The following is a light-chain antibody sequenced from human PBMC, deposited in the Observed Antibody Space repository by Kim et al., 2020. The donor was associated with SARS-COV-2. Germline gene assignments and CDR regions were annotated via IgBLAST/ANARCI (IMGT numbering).Light chain of an antibody. CDR3: QAWDSSNVV. Sequence: VSPGQTASITCSGDKLGDKYACWYKQKPGQSPVLVIYQDSKRPSGIPERFSGSNSGNTATLTISGTQAMDEADYYCQAWDSSNVVFGGGTQLTVL. CDR2: QDS. V-gene: IGLV3-1*01. J-gene: IGLJ2*01. CDR1: KLGDKY.